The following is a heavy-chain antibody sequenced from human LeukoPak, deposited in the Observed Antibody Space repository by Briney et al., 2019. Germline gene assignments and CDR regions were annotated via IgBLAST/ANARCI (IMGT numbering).Heavy chain of an antibody. CDR1: GGSISSYY. CDR3: ARLNKGGYMTSYVDY. Sequence: SETLSLSCTVSGGSISSYYWSWIRQPPGKGLEWIGYIYYSGSTNYNPSLKSRLHISVDTAKNQFSQQQSSVTAADTAVYYCARLNKGGYMTSYVDYWGQRTLVTVSS. CDR2: IYYSGST. D-gene: IGHD3-10*01. J-gene: IGHJ4*02. V-gene: IGHV4-59*01.